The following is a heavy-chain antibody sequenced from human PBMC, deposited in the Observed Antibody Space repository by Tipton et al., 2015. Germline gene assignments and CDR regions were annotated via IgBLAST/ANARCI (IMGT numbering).Heavy chain of an antibody. Sequence: TLSLTCDVSGASISSSNWWSWVRQSPGKGLEWIGEVYHSGSTNYNPSLESRVTISVDTSNKQISLNLSSVTAADTAVYYCARSDVERNTVFVFEIWGPGTMVTVSS. V-gene: IGHV4-4*02. CDR2: VYHSGST. CDR3: ARSDVERNTVFVFEI. J-gene: IGHJ3*02. D-gene: IGHD3-10*01. CDR1: GASISSSNW.